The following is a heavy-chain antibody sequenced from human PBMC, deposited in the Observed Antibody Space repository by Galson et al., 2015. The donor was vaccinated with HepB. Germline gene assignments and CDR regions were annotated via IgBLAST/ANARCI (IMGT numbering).Heavy chain of an antibody. CDR2: ISYDGSNK. CDR3: ARETGVQLVFDY. D-gene: IGHD1-1*01. J-gene: IGHJ4*02. Sequence: SCKASGYTFSSYAMHWVRQAPGKGLEWVAVISYDGSNKYYADSVKGRFTISRDNSKNTLYLQMNSLRAEDTAVYYCARETGVQLVFDYWGQGTLVTVSS. CDR1: GYTFSSYA. V-gene: IGHV3-30*04.